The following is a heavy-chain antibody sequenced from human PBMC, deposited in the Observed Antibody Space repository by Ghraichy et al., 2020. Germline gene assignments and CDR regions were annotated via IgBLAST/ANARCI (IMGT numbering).Heavy chain of an antibody. J-gene: IGHJ3*02. V-gene: IGHV3-23*01. CDR1: GFTFSSYA. CDR2: ITGSGDNT. D-gene: IGHD2-8*02. Sequence: GRSLRLSCAASGFTFSSYAMGWVRQAPGKGLEWVSAITGSGDNTQYADSVKGRFTFSRDNSKNTLYLQLSSLRAEDTAVYYCAKYSSHWWNDVLEIWGQGTMVTVSS. CDR3: AKYSSHWWNDVLEI.